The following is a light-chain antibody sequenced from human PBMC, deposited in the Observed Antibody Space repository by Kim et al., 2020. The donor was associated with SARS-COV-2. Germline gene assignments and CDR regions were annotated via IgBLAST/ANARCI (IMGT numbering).Light chain of an antibody. V-gene: IGKV1-5*01. CDR2: DAS. CDR1: QSISTW. J-gene: IGKJ1*01. Sequence: AAVRDRVTMSCRASQSISTWLAWYQQKPGKAPKLLIYDASSLERGVSSRFSGSGSGTEFTLTISSLQPDDSATYYCQQYNSYSRMFGQGTKVDIK. CDR3: QQYNSYSRM.